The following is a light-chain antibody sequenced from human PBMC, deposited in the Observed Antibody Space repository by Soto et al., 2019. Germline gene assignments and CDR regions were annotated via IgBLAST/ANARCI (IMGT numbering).Light chain of an antibody. CDR2: GAS. CDR3: HQYGRSPRT. J-gene: IGKJ1*01. Sequence: IVLTQSPGTLSLSPGERATLSCRASQSVNSQFFAWHQQKPGQAPRLLIHGASNRAAGIPDRFSGSGSGTDFTLTISRLEPEDFAVYYCHQYGRSPRTFGQGTKVDIK. V-gene: IGKV3-20*01. CDR1: QSVNSQF.